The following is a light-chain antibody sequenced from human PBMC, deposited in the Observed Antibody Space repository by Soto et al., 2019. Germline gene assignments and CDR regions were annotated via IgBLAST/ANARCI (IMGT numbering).Light chain of an antibody. CDR2: GAS. CDR1: QSIGTY. CDR3: QRYNNWPPIT. J-gene: IGKJ5*01. Sequence: EIVMTQSPATLSVSPGERATLSCRASQSIGTYLAWYQQRPGQAPRLLIYGASTRATGVPARFSGSGSGTDFSLTISSLQSEDFAVYYCQRYNNWPPITFGQGTRLEIK. V-gene: IGKV3-15*01.